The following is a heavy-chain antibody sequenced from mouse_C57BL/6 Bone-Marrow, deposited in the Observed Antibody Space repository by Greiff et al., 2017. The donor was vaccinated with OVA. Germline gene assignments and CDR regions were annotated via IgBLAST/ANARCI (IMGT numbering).Heavy chain of an antibody. CDR2: ISSGGSYT. D-gene: IGHD1-1*01. Sequence: EVKLVESGGDLVKPGGSLKLSCAASGFTFSSYGMSWVRQTPDKRLEWGATISSGGSYTYYPDSVKGRFTISRDNAKNTLYLQMSSLKSEDTAMYYCARHGDYGSFFYYGGQGTTLTVSS. CDR3: ARHGDYGSFFYY. J-gene: IGHJ2*01. CDR1: GFTFSSYG. V-gene: IGHV5-6*02.